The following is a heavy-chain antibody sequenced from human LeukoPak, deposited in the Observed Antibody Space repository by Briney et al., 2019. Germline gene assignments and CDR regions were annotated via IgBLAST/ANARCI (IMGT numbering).Heavy chain of an antibody. CDR3: AREGPAFDI. Sequence: SETLSLTCTVSGGSISSGGYYRSWIRQPPGKGLEWIGYIYHSGSTYYNPSLKSRVTISVDRSKNQFSLKLSSVTAADTAVYYCAREGPAFDIWGQGTMVTVSS. CDR2: IYHSGST. CDR1: GGSISSGGYY. J-gene: IGHJ3*02. V-gene: IGHV4-30-2*01.